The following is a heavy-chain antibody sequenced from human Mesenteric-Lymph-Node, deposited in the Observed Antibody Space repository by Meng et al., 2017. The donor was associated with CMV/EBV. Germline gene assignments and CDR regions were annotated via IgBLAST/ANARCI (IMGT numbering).Heavy chain of an antibody. J-gene: IGHJ4*02. V-gene: IGHV4-38-2*02. D-gene: IGHD4-17*01. Sequence: GSLRLSCTVSGYSISSGYYWGWIRQPPGKGLEWIGSIYHSGSTYYNLSLKSRVTISVDTSKNQFSLKLSSVTAADTAGYYCARVPATTVNHYLDAWGQGTLVTVSS. CDR1: GYSISSGYY. CDR3: ARVPATTVNHYLDA. CDR2: IYHSGST.